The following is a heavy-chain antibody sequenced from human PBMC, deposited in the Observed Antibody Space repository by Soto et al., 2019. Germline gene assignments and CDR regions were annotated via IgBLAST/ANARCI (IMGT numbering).Heavy chain of an antibody. V-gene: IGHV3-53*02. CDR3: ARDSDFTL. J-gene: IGHJ4*02. Sequence: EVQLVETGGGLIQPGGSLKLSCVASGFVVGSHYMSWVRQAPGKGLEWVSIIYNSGITYYADSVRGRFTVSRDDSKNTLYLQMNSLTAEDTAVYYCARDSDFTLWGQGTLVTVSA. D-gene: IGHD2-21*02. CDR1: GFVVGSHY. CDR2: IYNSGIT.